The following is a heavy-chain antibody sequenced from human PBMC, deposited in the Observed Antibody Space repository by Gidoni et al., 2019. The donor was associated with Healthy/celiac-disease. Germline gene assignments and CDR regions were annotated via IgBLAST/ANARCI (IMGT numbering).Heavy chain of an antibody. Sequence: QVQLVESGGGVVQPGRSLRLSCAASGFTFSSYGMHWVRQAPGKGLEWVAVIWYDGSNKYYADSVKGRFTISRDNSKNTLYLQMNSLRAEDTAVYYCARDRTPDNIAAALGYWGQGTLVTVSS. D-gene: IGHD6-13*01. CDR3: ARDRTPDNIAAALGY. J-gene: IGHJ4*02. V-gene: IGHV3-33*01. CDR1: GFTFSSYG. CDR2: IWYDGSNK.